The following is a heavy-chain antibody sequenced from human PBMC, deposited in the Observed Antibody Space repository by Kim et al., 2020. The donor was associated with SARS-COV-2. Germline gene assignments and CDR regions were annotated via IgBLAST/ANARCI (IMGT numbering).Heavy chain of an antibody. D-gene: IGHD5-12*01. CDR1: GGTFSSYA. J-gene: IGHJ4*02. Sequence: SVKVSCKASGGTFSSYAISWVRQAPGQGLEWMGGIIPIFGTANYAQKFQGRVTITADESTSTAYMELSSLRSEDTAVYYCARDFGRDGYNYVVYWGQGTLVTVSS. CDR3: ARDFGRDGYNYVVY. CDR2: IIPIFGTA. V-gene: IGHV1-69*13.